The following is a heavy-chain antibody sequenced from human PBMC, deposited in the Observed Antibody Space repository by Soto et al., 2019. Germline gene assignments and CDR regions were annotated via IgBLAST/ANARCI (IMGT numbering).Heavy chain of an antibody. V-gene: IGHV1-18*01. D-gene: IGHD6-13*01. CDR1: GYTFTSYG. Sequence: QVQLVQSGAEVKKPGASVKVSCKASGYTFTSYGISWVRQAPGQGLEWMGWISAYNGNTNYAQKLQGRVTMTTDTYTSTAYRELRSLGSDDTAVYYCAGEGSSWPFDYWGQGTLVTVSS. CDR2: ISAYNGNT. J-gene: IGHJ4*02. CDR3: AGEGSSWPFDY.